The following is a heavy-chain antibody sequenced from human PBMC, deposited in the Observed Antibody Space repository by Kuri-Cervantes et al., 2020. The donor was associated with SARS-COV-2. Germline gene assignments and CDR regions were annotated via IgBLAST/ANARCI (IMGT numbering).Heavy chain of an antibody. D-gene: IGHD2-8*01. J-gene: IGHJ4*02. CDR3: AKDRAGVHDF. CDR2: ISSDGKNK. V-gene: IGHV3-30*18. Sequence: GESLKISCAASGFNFSRTDMHWVRQAPGKGLEWVTFISSDGKNKKCMASGKGRFTISRDNSKNTLHLQMKSLRDEDTAIYYCAKDRAGVHDFWGQGTLVTVSS. CDR1: GFNFSRTD.